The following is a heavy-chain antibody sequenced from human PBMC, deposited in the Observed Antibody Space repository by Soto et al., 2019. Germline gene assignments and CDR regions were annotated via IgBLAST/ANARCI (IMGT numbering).Heavy chain of an antibody. Sequence: EVQLVESGGGLVQPGGSLRLSCAASGFTFSSNWMHWVRQAPGKGPVWVSRIKRDGSITNYADAVKGRFTISRENTKNTLYLQRDILRTEDTAVYYCEATVATRPNWGQGTLVTVSS. CDR2: IKRDGSIT. CDR3: EATVATRPN. J-gene: IGHJ4*02. V-gene: IGHV3-74*01. CDR1: GFTFSSNW. D-gene: IGHD2-21*01.